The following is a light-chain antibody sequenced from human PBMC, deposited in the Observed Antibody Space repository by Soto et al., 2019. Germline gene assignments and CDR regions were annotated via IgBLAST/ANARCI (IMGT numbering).Light chain of an antibody. V-gene: IGKV1-33*01. CDR2: DAS. CDR1: QAISNY. J-gene: IGKJ3*01. CDR3: QQYDTLSVT. Sequence: DIQMTQSPSSLSASVGDRVTITCQASQAISNYLNWYQQKLGKAPKLLIYDASNLEPGVPSRFSGSGSGTEFIFTISSLQPEDIATYYCQQYDTLSVTFGPGTKVDIK.